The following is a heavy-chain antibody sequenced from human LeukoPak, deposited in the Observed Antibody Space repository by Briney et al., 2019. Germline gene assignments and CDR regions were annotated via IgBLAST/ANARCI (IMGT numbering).Heavy chain of an antibody. CDR1: GFTFSSYT. CDR3: AKDSPLVGYTSGWSSNSFDH. V-gene: IGHV3-23*01. J-gene: IGHJ4*02. D-gene: IGHD6-19*01. CDR2: ISPSGASV. Sequence: GGPLGLSCAASGFTFSSYTMNWVRQAPGKGLEWVSSISPSGASVWHADSVKGRFTISRDNSKNTVYLQLNSLRADDTAVYYCAKDSPLVGYTSGWSSNSFDHWGQGTLVTVSS.